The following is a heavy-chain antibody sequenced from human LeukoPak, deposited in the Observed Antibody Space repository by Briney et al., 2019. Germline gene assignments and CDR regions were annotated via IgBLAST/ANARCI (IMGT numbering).Heavy chain of an antibody. CDR1: GYTFTSYG. D-gene: IGHD3-10*01. J-gene: IGHJ4*02. CDR2: ISAYNGNT. Sequence: ASVKVSCKASGYTFTSYGISWVRQAPGQGLERMGWISAYNGNTNYAQKLQGRVTMTTDTSTSTAYMELRSLRSDDTAVYYCARDQSFLWFGELSPSFDYWGQGTLVTVSS. V-gene: IGHV1-18*01. CDR3: ARDQSFLWFGELSPSFDY.